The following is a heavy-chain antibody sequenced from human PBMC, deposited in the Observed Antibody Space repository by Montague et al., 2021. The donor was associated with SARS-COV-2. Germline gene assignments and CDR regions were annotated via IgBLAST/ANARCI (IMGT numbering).Heavy chain of an antibody. D-gene: IGHD6-13*01. CDR2: IYYSGST. CDR1: GGSISSGGYY. Sequence: TLSLTCTVSGGSISSGGYYWSWIRQHPGKGLEWIGYIYYSGSTYYNPSLKSRVTISVDTSKNQFPLKLSSVTAADTAVYYCARDVGWYSSSWFDYWGQGTLVTVSS. V-gene: IGHV4-31*03. CDR3: ARDVGWYSSSWFDY. J-gene: IGHJ4*02.